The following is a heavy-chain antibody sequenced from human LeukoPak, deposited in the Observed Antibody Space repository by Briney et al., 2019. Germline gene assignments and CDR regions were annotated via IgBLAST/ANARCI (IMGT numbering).Heavy chain of an antibody. D-gene: IGHD3-16*01. CDR3: ARGPWGTNFDY. CDR2: FSNSGST. CDR1: GDFISSGTYY. J-gene: IGHJ4*02. Sequence: SETLSLTCTVSGDFISSGTYYWTWIRQPAGEGLEWTGRFSNSGSTNYNPSLMSRVTISVDTSKNQFSLKLSSVTAADTAVYYCARGPWGTNFDYWGQGTLVTVSS. V-gene: IGHV4-61*10.